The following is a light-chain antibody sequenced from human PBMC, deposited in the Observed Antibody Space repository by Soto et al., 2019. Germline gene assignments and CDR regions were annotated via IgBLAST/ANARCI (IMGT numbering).Light chain of an antibody. CDR2: RNN. CDR3: AAWDDSLSGYV. J-gene: IGLJ1*01. V-gene: IGLV1-47*01. Sequence: QSVLTQPPSASGTPGRRVTISCSGSSSNIGSNYVYWYQQLPGTAPKLLIYRNNQRPSGVPDRFSGSKSGTSASLAISGLRSEDEADYYCAAWDDSLSGYVFGTGTKLTVL. CDR1: SSNIGSNY.